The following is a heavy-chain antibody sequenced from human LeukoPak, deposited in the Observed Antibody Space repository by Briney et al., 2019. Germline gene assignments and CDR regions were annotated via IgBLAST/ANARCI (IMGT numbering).Heavy chain of an antibody. D-gene: IGHD5-12*01. V-gene: IGHV3-21*04. CDR1: GFTFSSYS. Sequence: GGSLRLSCAASGFTFSSYSMNWVRQAPGKGLEWVSSISSSSSYIYYTDSVKGRFTISRDNSKNTLYLQMNSLRAEDTAVYYCAKVESLEVGRWRFLNSGYDYHDAFDIWGQGTMVSVSS. CDR3: AKVESLEVGRWRFLNSGYDYHDAFDI. CDR2: ISSSSSYI. J-gene: IGHJ3*02.